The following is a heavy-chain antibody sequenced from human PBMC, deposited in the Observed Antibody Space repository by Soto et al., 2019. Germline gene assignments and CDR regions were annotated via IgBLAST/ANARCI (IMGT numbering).Heavy chain of an antibody. Sequence: QVQLQESGPGQVKLSETLCLTCAVSGGPITTITWWAWVRLPPGKGLEWIGELHHDGTTNYNPSLESRITMSLDKSNNHFSLKLTSVTAADTAIYYCATQTISYTWGVWGRGTTVTVSS. D-gene: IGHD3-16*01. CDR1: GGPITTITW. CDR2: LHHDGTT. CDR3: ATQTISYTWGV. J-gene: IGHJ6*02. V-gene: IGHV4-4*02.